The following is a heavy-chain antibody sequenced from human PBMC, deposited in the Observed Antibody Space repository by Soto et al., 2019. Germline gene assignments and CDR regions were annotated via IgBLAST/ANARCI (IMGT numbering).Heavy chain of an antibody. J-gene: IGHJ5*02. V-gene: IGHV3-48*01. CDR2: ISSSSSTI. D-gene: IGHD2-15*01. CDR1: GFTFSSYS. CDR3: ARDGGVCSGGSCDWFDP. Sequence: GGSLRLSCAASGFTFSSYSMNWVRQAPGKGLEWVSYISSSSSTIYYADSVKGRFTISRDNAKNSLYLQMNSLRAEDTAVYYCARDGGVCSGGSCDWFDPWGQGTLVTISS.